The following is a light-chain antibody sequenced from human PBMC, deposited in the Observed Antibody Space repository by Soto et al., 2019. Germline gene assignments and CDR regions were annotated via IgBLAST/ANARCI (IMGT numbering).Light chain of an antibody. J-gene: IGKJ4*01. CDR3: QQYYHWPVT. CDR2: GAS. CDR1: RTVSNR. Sequence: EILMTQSTDTLSVSPGERVTLSCRASRTVSNRLAWYQHKPGQAPRLLISGASTGATGIPPRFRGSGSGTEFTLTVDTLQYEDIAIYYCQQYYHWPVTFGGGTKVEIK. V-gene: IGKV3-15*01.